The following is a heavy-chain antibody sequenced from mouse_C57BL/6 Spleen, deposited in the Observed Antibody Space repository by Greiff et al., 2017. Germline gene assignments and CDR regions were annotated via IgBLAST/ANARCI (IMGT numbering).Heavy chain of an antibody. CDR1: GFTFSSYT. Sequence: EVNVVESGGGLVKPGGSLKLSCAASGFTFSSYTMSWVRQTPEKRLEWVATISGGGGNTYYPDSVKGRFTISRDNAKNTLYLQRSSLRSEDTALYYCARQFITTVVARYYAMDYWGQGTSVTVSS. D-gene: IGHD1-1*01. CDR2: ISGGGGNT. CDR3: ARQFITTVVARYYAMDY. V-gene: IGHV5-9*01. J-gene: IGHJ4*01.